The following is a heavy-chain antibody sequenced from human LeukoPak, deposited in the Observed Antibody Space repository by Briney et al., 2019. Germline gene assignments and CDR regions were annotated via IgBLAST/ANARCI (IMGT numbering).Heavy chain of an antibody. Sequence: PSETLSLTCAVYGGSFSGYYWSWIRQPPGKGLEWIGEINHSGSTNYNPSLKSRVTISVDTSKNQFSLKLSSVTAADTAVYYCARGVPRGPRNSYGYPYYYYYYMDVWGKGTTVTVSS. D-gene: IGHD5-18*01. J-gene: IGHJ6*03. CDR2: INHSGST. V-gene: IGHV4-34*01. CDR3: ARGVPRGPRNSYGYPYYYYYYMDV. CDR1: GGSFSGYY.